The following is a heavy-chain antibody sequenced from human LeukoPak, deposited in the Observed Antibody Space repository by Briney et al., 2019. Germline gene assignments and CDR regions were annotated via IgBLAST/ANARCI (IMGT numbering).Heavy chain of an antibody. Sequence: GGSLRLSCAASGFTVSSNYMSWVRQAPGRGLEWVSVIYSGGSTYYADSVKGRFTISRDNSKNTVDLQMNSLRAEDTAVYYCARGHDYDSSVAYWGQGTLVTVSS. V-gene: IGHV3-66*01. J-gene: IGHJ4*02. CDR2: IYSGGST. D-gene: IGHD3-22*01. CDR3: ARGHDYDSSVAY. CDR1: GFTVSSNY.